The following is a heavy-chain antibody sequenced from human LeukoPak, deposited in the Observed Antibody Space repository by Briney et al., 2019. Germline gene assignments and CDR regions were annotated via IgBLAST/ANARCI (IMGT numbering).Heavy chain of an antibody. Sequence: PGGSLRLSCAASGFTFSDHHMDWVRQAPGKGLEWVSGISWNSGSIGYADSVKGRFTISRDNAKNSLYLQMNSLRAEDTAVYYCARDRYAYGDHDYWGQGTLVTVSS. J-gene: IGHJ4*02. CDR3: ARDRYAYGDHDY. V-gene: IGHV3-69-1*01. D-gene: IGHD4-17*01. CDR1: GFTFSDHH. CDR2: ISWNSGSI.